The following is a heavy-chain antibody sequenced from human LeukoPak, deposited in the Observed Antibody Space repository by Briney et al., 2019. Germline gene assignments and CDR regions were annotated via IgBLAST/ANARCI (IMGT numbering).Heavy chain of an antibody. CDR2: IYYSGST. J-gene: IGHJ5*02. Sequence: SETLSLTRTVSGGSISSSSYYWGWIRQPPGKGLEWIGSIYYSGSTYYNPSLKSRVTISVDTSKNQFSLELSSVTAADTAVYYCARPGSTVIDPWGQGTLVTVSS. CDR3: ARPGSTVIDP. V-gene: IGHV4-39*01. CDR1: GGSISSSSYY. D-gene: IGHD5/OR15-5a*01.